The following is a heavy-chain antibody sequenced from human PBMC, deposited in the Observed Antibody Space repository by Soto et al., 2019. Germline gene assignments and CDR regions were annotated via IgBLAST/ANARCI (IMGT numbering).Heavy chain of an antibody. CDR2: IYHSGST. CDR1: GGSITSSNW. J-gene: IGHJ4*02. Sequence: QVQPQESGPGLVKPSGTLSLTCAVSGGSITSSNWWSWVRQPPGKGLEWIGEIYHSGSTNYNPSLKSPVTISVDKSKNQFSLKLTSVTAADTAVYYCARGRRFLEWFYFDYWGQGTLVTVSS. D-gene: IGHD3-3*01. V-gene: IGHV4-4*02. CDR3: ARGRRFLEWFYFDY.